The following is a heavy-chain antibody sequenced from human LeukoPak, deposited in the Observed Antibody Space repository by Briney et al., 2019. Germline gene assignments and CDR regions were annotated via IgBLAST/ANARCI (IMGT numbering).Heavy chain of an antibody. V-gene: IGHV4-34*01. J-gene: IGHJ4*02. D-gene: IGHD6-13*01. CDR2: INHSGST. CDR1: GGSFSGYY. CDR3: ARARAAAGKGFDY. Sequence: SETLSLTCAVYGGSFSGYYWSWIRQPPGKGLEWIGEINHSGSTNYNPSLKSRVTISVDTSKNQFSLKLSSVTAADTAGYYCARARAAAGKGFDYWGKEPRVTV.